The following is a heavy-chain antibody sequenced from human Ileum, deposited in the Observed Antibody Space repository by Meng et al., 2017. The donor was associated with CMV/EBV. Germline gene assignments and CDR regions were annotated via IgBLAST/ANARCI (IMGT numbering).Heavy chain of an antibody. Sequence: SETLSLTCTVSGGSISSSSYYWGWIRQPPGKGLEWIGSIYYSGSTYYNPSLKSRVTISVDTSKNQFSLKLSSVTAADTAVYYCAWGPNMFYFDSWAQGTLVTVSS. D-gene: IGHD3-16*01. CDR1: GGSISSSSYY. V-gene: IGHV4-39*07. J-gene: IGHJ4*02. CDR2: IYYSGST. CDR3: AWGPNMFYFDS.